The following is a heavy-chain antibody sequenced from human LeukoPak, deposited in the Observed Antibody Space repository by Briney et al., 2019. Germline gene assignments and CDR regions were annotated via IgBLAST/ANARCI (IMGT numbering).Heavy chain of an antibody. V-gene: IGHV1-18*01. CDR1: GYIFTNKG. D-gene: IGHD3-10*01. Sequence: ASVKVSCTASGYIFTNKGISWVRQAPGQGLEWMGWISAHNGDTNYEKKFQGRVTMTTDTSTSTAFLELRSLRSDDTAVYYCARESPQRYYYYGSDVWGQGTTVTVSS. CDR2: ISAHNGDT. J-gene: IGHJ6*02. CDR3: ARESPQRYYYYGSDV.